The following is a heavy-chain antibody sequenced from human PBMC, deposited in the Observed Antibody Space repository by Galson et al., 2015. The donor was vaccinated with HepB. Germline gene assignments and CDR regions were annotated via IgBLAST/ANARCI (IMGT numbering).Heavy chain of an antibody. Sequence: SLRLSCAASGFTFSNYVMSRVRQAPGKGLEWVATISSNPYNTYYADAVQGRFTISRDNPMNTLYLQMDSLRREDTAVYSCAKDNGALYFEYWGQGTLVTVSS. CDR3: AKDNGALYFEY. D-gene: IGHD2-8*01. CDR1: GFTFSNYV. V-gene: IGHV3-23*01. J-gene: IGHJ4*02. CDR2: ISSNPYNT.